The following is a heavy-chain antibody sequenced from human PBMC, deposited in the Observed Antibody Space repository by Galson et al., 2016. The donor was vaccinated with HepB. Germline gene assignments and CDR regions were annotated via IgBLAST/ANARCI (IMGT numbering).Heavy chain of an antibody. J-gene: IGHJ6*02. CDR2: ITTVTGNT. Sequence: SVKVSCKASGYTFTTYGISWVRQAPGQGLEWMGWITTVTGNTNYAQKFQGRVTMTTDTSTNTAYMELRSLRSDDTAVYYCARARGYYFYSMDVWGQGTTVTVSS. CDR3: ARARGYYFYSMDV. CDR1: GYTFTTYG. V-gene: IGHV1-18*01.